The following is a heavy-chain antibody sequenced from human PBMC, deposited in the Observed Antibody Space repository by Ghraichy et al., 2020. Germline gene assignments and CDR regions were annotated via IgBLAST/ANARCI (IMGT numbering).Heavy chain of an antibody. CDR3: ARAGDDFWSGYYTNINWFDP. Sequence: ETLSLTCTVSGGSISSYYWSWIRQPPGKGLEWIGYIYYSGSTNYNPSLKSRVTISVDTSKNQFSLKLSSVTAADTAVYYCARAGDDFWSGYYTNINWFDPWGQGTLVTVSS. CDR1: GGSISSYY. CDR2: IYYSGST. D-gene: IGHD3-3*01. J-gene: IGHJ5*02. V-gene: IGHV4-59*01.